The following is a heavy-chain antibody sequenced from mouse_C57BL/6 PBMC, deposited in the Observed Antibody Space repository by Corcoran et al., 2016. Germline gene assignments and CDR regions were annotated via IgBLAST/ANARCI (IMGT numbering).Heavy chain of an antibody. CDR3: ARSGTYSNSFAY. CDR1: GYAFGSYW. CDR2: IYPGDGDT. Sequence: QVQLQQSGAELVKPGASVKISCKASGYAFGSYWMNWVKQRPGKGLEWIGQIYPGDGDTNYNGKFKGKATLTADKSSSTAYMQLSSLTSEDSAVYFCARSGTYSNSFAYWGQGTLVTVSA. D-gene: IGHD2-5*01. J-gene: IGHJ3*01. V-gene: IGHV1-80*01.